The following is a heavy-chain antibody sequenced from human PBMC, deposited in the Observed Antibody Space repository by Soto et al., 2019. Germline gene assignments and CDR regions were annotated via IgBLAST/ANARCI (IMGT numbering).Heavy chain of an antibody. D-gene: IGHD2-15*01. CDR3: ARGGGTSPFDY. CDR1: GDAFTNYA. Sequence: ASVKVSCKASGDAFTNYAIHWVRHAPGQRLEWMGWINGGNGNTKYSQNFQGRVTITRDTSASTAYMELSSLRSEDTAVYYCARGGGTSPFDYWGQATLVTVSS. J-gene: IGHJ4*02. CDR2: INGGNGNT. V-gene: IGHV1-3*01.